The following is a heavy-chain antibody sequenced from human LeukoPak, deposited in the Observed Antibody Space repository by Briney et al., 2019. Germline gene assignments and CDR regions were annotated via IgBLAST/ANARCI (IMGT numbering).Heavy chain of an antibody. CDR3: AKVPVGDGWYFDY. CDR1: GFTFSSYA. D-gene: IGHD1-26*01. J-gene: IGHJ4*02. CDR2: ISGSGGST. V-gene: IGHV3-23*01. Sequence: GGSLRLSCAASGFTFSSYAMSWVRQAPGKGLEWVSAISGSGGSTYYADSVEGRFTISRDNSKNTLYLQMNSLRAEDTAVYYCAKVPVGDGWYFDYWGQGTLVTVSS.